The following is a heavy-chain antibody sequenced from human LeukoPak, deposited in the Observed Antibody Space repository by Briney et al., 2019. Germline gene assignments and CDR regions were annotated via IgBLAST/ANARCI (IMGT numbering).Heavy chain of an antibody. D-gene: IGHD2-21*02. Sequence: SETLSLTCTVSGGSISTYYWSWIRQPPGKGLEWIGYVYYSGSTNYNPSLKSRVTISVDTSKNQFSLKLSSVTAADTAVYYCARRSVMTAINFNAFDIWGQGTMVTVSS. CDR2: VYYSGST. CDR3: ARRSVMTAINFNAFDI. CDR1: GGSISTYY. J-gene: IGHJ3*02. V-gene: IGHV4-59*08.